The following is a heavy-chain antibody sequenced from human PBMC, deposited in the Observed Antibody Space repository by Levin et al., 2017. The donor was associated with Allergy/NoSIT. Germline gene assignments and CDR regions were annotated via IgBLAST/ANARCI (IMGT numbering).Heavy chain of an antibody. CDR1: GFTFSSYA. CDR2: ISYDGSNK. CDR3: ARDLGWDKYYFDY. D-gene: IGHD3-16*01. V-gene: IGHV3-30-3*01. Sequence: LSLTCAASGFTFSSYAMHWVRQAPGKGLEWVAVISYDGSNKYYADSVKGRFTISRDNSKNTLYLQMNSLRAEDTAVYYCARDLGWDKYYFDYWGQGTLVTVSS. J-gene: IGHJ4*02.